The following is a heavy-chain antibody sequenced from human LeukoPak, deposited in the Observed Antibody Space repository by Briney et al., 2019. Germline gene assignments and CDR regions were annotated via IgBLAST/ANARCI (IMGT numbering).Heavy chain of an antibody. D-gene: IGHD3-10*01. V-gene: IGHV3-13*01. CDR3: ARSPHRDYYYGSGSYSEFDY. CDR2: IGTAGDT. Sequence: GGSLRLSCVASGFTFSSYDMHWVRQATGRGLEWVSGIGTAGDTYYPDSVKGRLTISREDAKNSLYLQMNSLRAGDTAVYYCARSPHRDYYYGSGSYSEFDYWGQGTLVTVSS. CDR1: GFTFSSYD. J-gene: IGHJ4*02.